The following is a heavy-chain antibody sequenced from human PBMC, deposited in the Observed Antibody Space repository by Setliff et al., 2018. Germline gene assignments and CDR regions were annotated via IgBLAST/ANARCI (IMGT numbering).Heavy chain of an antibody. V-gene: IGHV4-61*02. Sequence: SETLSLTCTVSGDSITSGSVYWSWIRQPAGKGLEWIGRIFPTGTTNYNPDLKSRVTMSVDTSKKRFSLMLRSVTAADTAVYYCRFWSGYYKNDYWGQGTLVTVSS. CDR2: IFPTGTT. CDR1: GDSITSGSVY. CDR3: RFWSGYYKNDY. J-gene: IGHJ4*02. D-gene: IGHD3-3*01.